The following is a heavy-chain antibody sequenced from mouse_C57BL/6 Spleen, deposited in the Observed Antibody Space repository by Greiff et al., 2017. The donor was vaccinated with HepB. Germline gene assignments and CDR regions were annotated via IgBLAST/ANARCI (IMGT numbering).Heavy chain of an antibody. Sequence: QVQLKESGPELVKPGASVKISCKASGYAFSSSWMNWVKQRPGKGLEWIGRIYPGDGDTNYNGKFKGKATLTADKSSSTAYMQLSSLTSEDSAVYFCARDWDVEGGNWGQGTTLTVSS. J-gene: IGHJ2*01. V-gene: IGHV1-82*01. CDR3: ARDWDVEGGN. D-gene: IGHD4-1*01. CDR2: IYPGDGDT. CDR1: GYAFSSSW.